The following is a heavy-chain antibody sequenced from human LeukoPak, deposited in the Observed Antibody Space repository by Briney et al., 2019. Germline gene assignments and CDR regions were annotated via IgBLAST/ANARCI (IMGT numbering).Heavy chain of an antibody. CDR3: ARDGYYYYYMDV. CDR1: GLTFSTYW. Sequence: GGSLRLSCEASGLTFSTYWMHWVRQAPGQGLVWVSRIDSDGNRISYVDSVKGRFTISRDNAKNTLYLQMNSLRAEDTAVYYCARDGYYYYYMDVWGKGTTVTVSS. V-gene: IGHV3-74*01. CDR2: IDSDGNRI. J-gene: IGHJ6*03.